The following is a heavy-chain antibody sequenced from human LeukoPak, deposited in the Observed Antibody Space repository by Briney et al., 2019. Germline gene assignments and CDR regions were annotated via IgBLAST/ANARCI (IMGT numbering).Heavy chain of an antibody. CDR2: IYPGDSDI. D-gene: IGHD1-14*01. J-gene: IGHJ4*02. V-gene: IGHV5-51*01. Sequence: GESLRISCKGSGYSFTKYWIGWVRQMPGKGLEWMGIIYPGDSDIRYSPSFQGQVTISADTSISTAYLQWSSLKASDTAMYYCARQQTKNFDYWGQGTLVTVSS. CDR3: ARQQTKNFDY. CDR1: GYSFTKYW.